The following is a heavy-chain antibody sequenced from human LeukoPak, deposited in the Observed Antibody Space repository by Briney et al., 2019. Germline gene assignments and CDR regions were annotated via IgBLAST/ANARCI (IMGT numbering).Heavy chain of an antibody. CDR2: ISDSGGST. Sequence: GGSLRLSCAASGFTFSNYGMSWVRQAPGKGLEWVSTISDSGGSTYYADSVKGRFTISRDNSKNTLYLQMNSLRAEDTAVYYCAKHGFGVFEGYWGQGTLVTVSS. CDR3: AKHGFGVFEGY. D-gene: IGHD3-10*01. CDR1: GFTFSNYG. J-gene: IGHJ4*02. V-gene: IGHV3-23*01.